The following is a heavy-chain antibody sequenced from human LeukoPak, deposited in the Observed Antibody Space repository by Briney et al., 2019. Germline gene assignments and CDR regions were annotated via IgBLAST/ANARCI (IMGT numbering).Heavy chain of an antibody. CDR2: ISAYNGNT. V-gene: IGHV1-18*01. Sequence: ASVKVSCKASGYTFTNYGNSWVRQAPGQGLEWMGWISAYNGNTNYAQKFQGRITMTTDTSTSTAYMELRSLRSDDTAVYYWARDLKMGYSSGRYSWGTGSSNDYWGQGTLVTVSS. J-gene: IGHJ4*02. CDR3: ARDLKMGYSSGRYSWGTGSSNDY. D-gene: IGHD6-19*01. CDR1: GYTFTNYG.